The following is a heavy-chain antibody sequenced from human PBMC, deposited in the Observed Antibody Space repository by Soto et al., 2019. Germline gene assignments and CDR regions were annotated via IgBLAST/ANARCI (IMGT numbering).Heavy chain of an antibody. D-gene: IGHD6-19*01. J-gene: IGHJ6*03. CDR3: ARILAIAVAEGGDYYYYMDV. V-gene: IGHV4-4*02. Sequence: SETLSLTCAVSGGSISSSNWWSWVRQPPGKGLEWIGEIYHSGSTNYNPSLKSRVTISVDKSKNQFSLKLSSVTAAETAVYYCARILAIAVAEGGDYYYYMDVWGKGTTVTVSS. CDR1: GGSISSSNW. CDR2: IYHSGST.